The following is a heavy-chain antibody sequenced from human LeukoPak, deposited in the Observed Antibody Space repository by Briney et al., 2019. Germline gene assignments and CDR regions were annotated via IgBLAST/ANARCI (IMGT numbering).Heavy chain of an antibody. CDR1: GGSISSGGYS. J-gene: IGHJ6*02. V-gene: IGHV3-53*01. CDR3: ARDPYDILTGYYYGMDV. CDR2: IYSGGST. D-gene: IGHD3-9*01. Sequence: ETLSLTCAVSGGSISSGGYSWSWVRQAPGKGLEWVSVIYSGGSTYYADSVKGRFTISRDNSKNTLYLQMNSLRAEDTAVYYCARDPYDILTGYYYGMDVWGQGTTVTVSS.